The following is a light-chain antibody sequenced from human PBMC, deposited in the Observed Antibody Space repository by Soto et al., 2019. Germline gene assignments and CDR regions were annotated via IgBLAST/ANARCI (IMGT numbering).Light chain of an antibody. V-gene: IGKV3-20*01. CDR2: GAS. CDR3: QQYGSSPPLT. J-gene: IGKJ3*01. Sequence: EIVLTQSPGTLSLSPGERATLSCRASQSVSSNYLAWYQQKPGQAPRLLSYGASSRAAGVPDRFSGSGSGTDFTLTISRLEPEDFAVYYCQQYGSSPPLTFGPGTRVDIK. CDR1: QSVSSNY.